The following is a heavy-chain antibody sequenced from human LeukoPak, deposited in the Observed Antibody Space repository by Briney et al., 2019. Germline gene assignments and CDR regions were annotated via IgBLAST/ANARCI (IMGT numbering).Heavy chain of an antibody. J-gene: IGHJ5*02. CDR3: ARVNCFFAAISYACWLDP. V-gene: IGHV4-59*01. CDR1: GGSISSYY. D-gene: IGHD2-2*01. CDR2: IYYSGST. Sequence: PSETLSLTCTVSGGSISSYYWSWIRQPPGKGLEWIGYIYYSGSTNYNPSLKSRVTISVDTSKNQFSLKLSSVTAADTAVYYCARVNCFFAAISYACWLDPWGQGTLVTVSS.